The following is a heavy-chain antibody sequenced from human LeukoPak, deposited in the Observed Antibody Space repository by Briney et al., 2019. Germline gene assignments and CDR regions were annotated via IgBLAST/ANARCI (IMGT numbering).Heavy chain of an antibody. CDR1: GFTFGSYA. Sequence: GGSLRLSCEASGFTFGSYAMYWVRQAPGKGLEWVAGIFGSGGSSHYADSAKGRFTISRDNSKNTVYLQINSLRAEDTAVYYCGKTTTGYSSGQKPAWPVDYWGQGTLVTVSS. CDR2: IFGSGGSS. D-gene: IGHD6-19*01. V-gene: IGHV3-23*01. J-gene: IGHJ4*02. CDR3: GKTTTGYSSGQKPAWPVDY.